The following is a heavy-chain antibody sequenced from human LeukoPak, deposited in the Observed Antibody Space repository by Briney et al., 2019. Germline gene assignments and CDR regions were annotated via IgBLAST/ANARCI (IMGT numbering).Heavy chain of an antibody. CDR2: IIPIFGTA. V-gene: IGHV1-69*13. CDR3: ARDFSVTTGFDY. Sequence: SVKVSCKASGYTFTGYYMHWVRQAPGQGLEWMGGIIPIFGTANYAQKFQGRVTITAVESTSTAYMELSSLRSEDTAVYYCARDFSVTTGFDYWGQGTLVTVSS. D-gene: IGHD4-11*01. CDR1: GYTFTGYY. J-gene: IGHJ4*02.